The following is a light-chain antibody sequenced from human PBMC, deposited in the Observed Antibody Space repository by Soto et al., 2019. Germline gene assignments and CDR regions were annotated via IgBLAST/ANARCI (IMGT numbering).Light chain of an antibody. V-gene: IGLV2-14*01. Sequence: QSVLTQPASVSGSPGQSITISCTGTGSDIGTYNRVSWYQQNPGKAPKLLIYEVSNRPLGVSNRFSGSKSGHTASLTISGLQAEDETDYYCCSFTTISTYVFGTGTKVTVL. J-gene: IGLJ1*01. CDR2: EVS. CDR1: GSDIGTYNR. CDR3: CSFTTISTYV.